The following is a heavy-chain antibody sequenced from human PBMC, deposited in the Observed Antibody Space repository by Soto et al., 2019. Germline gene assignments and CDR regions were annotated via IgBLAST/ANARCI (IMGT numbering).Heavy chain of an antibody. J-gene: IGHJ6*02. CDR3: AKDIGGSGSYYNGALYYVMDV. D-gene: IGHD3-10*01. CDR2: ISWDGGST. CDR1: GFTFDDYT. V-gene: IGHV3-43*01. Sequence: GGSLRLSCAASGFTFDDYTMHWVRQAPGKGLEWVSLISWDGGSTYYADSVKGRFTISRDNSKNSLYLQMNSLRTEDTALYYCAKDIGGSGSYYNGALYYVMDVWGQGTTVTAP.